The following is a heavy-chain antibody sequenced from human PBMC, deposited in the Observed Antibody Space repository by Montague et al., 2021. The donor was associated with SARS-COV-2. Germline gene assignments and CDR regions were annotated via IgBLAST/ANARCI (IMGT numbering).Heavy chain of an antibody. J-gene: IGHJ4*02. V-gene: IGHV4-4*02. Sequence: SETLSLTCAVSGGSISSSNWWSWVRQPPGKGLEWIGEIYHSGSTNYNPXXKSRVTISVDKSKNQFSLKLSSVAAADTAVYYCASRGAGWFGSNPERFDYWGQGTLVTDSS. D-gene: IGHD3-10*01. CDR2: IYHSGST. CDR1: GGSISSSNW. CDR3: ASRGAGWFGSNPERFDY.